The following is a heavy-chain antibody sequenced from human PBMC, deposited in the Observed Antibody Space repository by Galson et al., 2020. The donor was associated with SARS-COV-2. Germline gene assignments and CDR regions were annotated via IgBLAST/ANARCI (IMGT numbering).Heavy chain of an antibody. V-gene: IGHV1-46*03. Sequence: ASVKVSCKASGYTFTSYYMHWVRQAPGQGLEWMGIINPRGGSTSYAQKFQGRVTMTRDTSTSTVYMELSSLRSEDTAVYYCASPPNTAMVTPNYYYYGMDVWGQGTTVTVSS. CDR3: ASPPNTAMVTPNYYYYGMDV. CDR1: GYTFTSYY. CDR2: INPRGGST. J-gene: IGHJ6*02. D-gene: IGHD5-18*01.